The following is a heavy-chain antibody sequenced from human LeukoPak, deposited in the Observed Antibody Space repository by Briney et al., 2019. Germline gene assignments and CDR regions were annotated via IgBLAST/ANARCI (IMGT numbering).Heavy chain of an antibody. CDR1: GFTFSTYS. Sequence: GGSLRLSCAASGFTFSTYSMNWVRPAPGKGLEWVSSISGSSTYIYDADSVKGRFTISRDNAKNSLYLQMNSLRDEDTAVYYCARDQRAYCSTTSCKYNWFDPWGQGTLVTVSS. J-gene: IGHJ5*02. CDR2: ISGSSTYI. V-gene: IGHV3-21*01. D-gene: IGHD2-2*01. CDR3: ARDQRAYCSTTSCKYNWFDP.